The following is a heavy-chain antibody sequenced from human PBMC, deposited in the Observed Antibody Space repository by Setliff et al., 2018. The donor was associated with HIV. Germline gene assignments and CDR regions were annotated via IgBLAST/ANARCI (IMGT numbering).Heavy chain of an antibody. CDR3: AKAEDIVGTDHYYYMDV. J-gene: IGHJ6*03. CDR2: INSDGSST. Sequence: PGGSLRLSCAASGFTFSSYWMHWVRQAPGKGLVWVSRINSDGSSTSYADSVKGRFTISRDNSKNTLYLQMNSLRAEDTAVYYCAKAEDIVGTDHYYYMDVWGKGTTVTVSS. V-gene: IGHV3-74*01. D-gene: IGHD5-12*01. CDR1: GFTFSSYW.